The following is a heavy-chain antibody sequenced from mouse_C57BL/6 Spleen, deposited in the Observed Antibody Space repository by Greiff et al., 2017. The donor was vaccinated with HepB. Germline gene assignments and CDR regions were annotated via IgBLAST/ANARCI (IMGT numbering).Heavy chain of an antibody. CDR3: ARDGDLLLRYFDY. Sequence: DVKLVESGGGLVKPGGSLKLSCAASGFTFSSYAMSWVRQTPEKRLEWVATISDGGSYTYYPDNVKGRFTISRDNAKNNLYLQMSHLKSEDTAMYYCARDGDLLLRYFDYWGQGTTLTVSS. CDR1: GFTFSSYA. CDR2: ISDGGSYT. D-gene: IGHD1-1*01. J-gene: IGHJ2*01. V-gene: IGHV5-4*01.